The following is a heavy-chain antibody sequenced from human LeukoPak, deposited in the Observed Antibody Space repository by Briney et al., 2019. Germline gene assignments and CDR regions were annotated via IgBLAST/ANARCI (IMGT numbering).Heavy chain of an antibody. V-gene: IGHV3-64*01. CDR2: ISSNGGST. CDR3: ARTLGERNPKQQLVPPTDLEFDY. J-gene: IGHJ4*02. D-gene: IGHD6-13*01. Sequence: PGGSLRLSCAPSGFTFSSYAMHWVPQAPEKGLEYVSAISSNGGSTYYANSVKGRFTISRDHSKNTLYLQMGSLRAEDMAVYYCARTLGERNPKQQLVPPTDLEFDYWAQGTLVTLSS. CDR1: GFTFSSYA.